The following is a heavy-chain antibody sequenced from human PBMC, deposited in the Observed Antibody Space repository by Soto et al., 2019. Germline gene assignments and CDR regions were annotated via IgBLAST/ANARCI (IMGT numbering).Heavy chain of an antibody. CDR3: ARDPXIPTLTIPRFYYYVMDV. CDR2: ISDSGGNT. V-gene: IGHV3-23*01. D-gene: IGHD2-21*01. CDR1: GFTFSGYA. Sequence: GGSLRLSCTASGFTFSGYAMSWVRQAPGKGLEWVSSISDSGGNTYYADSVKGRFTISRDNSKNTLYLQMNSLRAEDTAVYYCARDPXIPTLTIPRFYYYVMDVWGQGTTVTVSS. J-gene: IGHJ6*02.